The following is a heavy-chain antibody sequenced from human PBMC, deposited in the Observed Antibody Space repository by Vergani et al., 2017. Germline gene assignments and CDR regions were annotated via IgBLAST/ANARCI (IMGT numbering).Heavy chain of an antibody. Sequence: QVQLQESGPGLVKPSETLSLTCTVSGGSITNNFWSWIRRPPGKGLEWIGYIHHSGANNSKSSLRSGVSISIDTSKSSFSLRLSSVTTADTAMYYCASDTHSGQRADRWGQGILVTVTS. CDR3: ASDTHSGQRADR. J-gene: IGHJ5*02. D-gene: IGHD6-19*01. V-gene: IGHV4-59*01. CDR1: GGSITNNF. CDR2: IHHSGAN.